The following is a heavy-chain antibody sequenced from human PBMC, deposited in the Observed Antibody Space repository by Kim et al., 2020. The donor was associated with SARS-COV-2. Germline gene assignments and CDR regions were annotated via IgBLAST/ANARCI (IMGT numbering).Heavy chain of an antibody. CDR3: AREGSVRGLLWFGESNLPEYYFDY. Sequence: SETLSLTCTVSGGSISSYYWSWIRQPPGKGLEWIGYIYYSGSTNYNPSLKSRVTTSVDTSKNQFSLKLSSVTAADTAVYYCAREGSVRGLLWFGESNLPEYYFDYWGQGTLVTVSS. CDR1: GGSISSYY. CDR2: IYYSGST. D-gene: IGHD3-10*01. J-gene: IGHJ4*02. V-gene: IGHV4-59*13.